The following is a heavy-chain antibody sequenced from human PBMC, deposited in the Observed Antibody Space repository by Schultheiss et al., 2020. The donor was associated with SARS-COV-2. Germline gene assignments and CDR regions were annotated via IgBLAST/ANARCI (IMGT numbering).Heavy chain of an antibody. V-gene: IGHV3-21*05. CDR3: ARKTDY. CDR1: GFAFSSYA. CDR2: ISSSSSYI. J-gene: IGHJ4*02. Sequence: GGSLRLSCAASGFAFSSYALHWVRRAPGKGLEWVSYISSSSSYIYYADSVKGRFTISRDNAKNSLYLQMNSLRAEDTAVYYCARKTDYWGQGTLVTVSS.